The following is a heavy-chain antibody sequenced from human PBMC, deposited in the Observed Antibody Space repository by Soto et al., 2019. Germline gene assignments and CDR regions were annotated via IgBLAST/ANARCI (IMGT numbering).Heavy chain of an antibody. CDR2: IYSSGST. D-gene: IGHD5-18*01. J-gene: IGHJ4*02. Sequence: SETLFLTCTVSGDSVSSDSYYWTWIRQPPGKGLEWIGYIYSSGSTNYNPSLKSRVTISLDTSSNQFSLELTSVTAADTAIYYCARDIRGYSRAFDYWGQGTLVTVSS. CDR1: GDSVSSDSYY. CDR3: ARDIRGYSRAFDY. V-gene: IGHV4-61*01.